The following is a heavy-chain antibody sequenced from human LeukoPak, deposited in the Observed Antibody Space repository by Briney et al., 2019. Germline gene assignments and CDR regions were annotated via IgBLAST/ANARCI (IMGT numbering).Heavy chain of an antibody. Sequence: PGGSLRLSCAASGFTVSSNDMNWVRQAPGKGLEWVSIIYAGGSSYYADSVKGRFTISRDNSKNTLYLQMNSLRAEDTAVYYCAKPSGTMIVVATFDYWGQGTLVTVSS. J-gene: IGHJ4*02. D-gene: IGHD3-22*01. CDR3: AKPSGTMIVVATFDY. V-gene: IGHV3-53*01. CDR1: GFTVSSND. CDR2: IYAGGSS.